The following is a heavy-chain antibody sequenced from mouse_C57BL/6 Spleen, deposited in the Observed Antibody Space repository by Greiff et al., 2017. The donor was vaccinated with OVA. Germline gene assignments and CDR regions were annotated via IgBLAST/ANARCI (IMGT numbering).Heavy chain of an antibody. CDR2: IDPSDSYT. Sequence: QVQLQQPGAELVMPGASVKLSCKASGYTFTSYWMHWVKQRPGQGLEWIGEIDPSDSYTNYNQKFKGKSTLTVDKSSSTASMQLSSLTSEDSAVYYCARRERSGPFAYWAQGTLVTVSA. CDR1: GYTFTSYW. CDR3: ARRERSGPFAY. J-gene: IGHJ3*01. V-gene: IGHV1-69*01. D-gene: IGHD3-2*02.